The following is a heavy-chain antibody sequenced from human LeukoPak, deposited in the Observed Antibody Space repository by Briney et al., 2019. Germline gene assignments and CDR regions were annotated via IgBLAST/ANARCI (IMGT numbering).Heavy chain of an antibody. D-gene: IGHD3-10*01. J-gene: IGHJ4*02. CDR1: GFTFSTYS. CDR3: AKVGDGSGSYSDY. Sequence: GGSLRLSCAVSGFTFSTYSLNWVRQAPGKGLEWVSYISSSSSTIYYADSVKGRFTISRDNAKNTLYLQMNSLRAEDTAVYYCAKVGDGSGSYSDYWGQGTLVTVSS. CDR2: ISSSSSTI. V-gene: IGHV3-48*01.